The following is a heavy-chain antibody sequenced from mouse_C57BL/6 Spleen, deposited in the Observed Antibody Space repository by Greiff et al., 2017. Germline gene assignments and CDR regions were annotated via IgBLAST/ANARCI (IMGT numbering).Heavy chain of an antibody. Sequence: QVQLKESGPGILQPSQTLSLTCSFSVFSLSTFGMGVSWIRQPSGKGLEWLAHIYWDEDKHYKPSLKSRLTISKDTSNNQVFLKITTVDTADTATYYSARRNEYDYYAMDYWGQGTSVTVSS. CDR3: ARRNEYDYYAMDY. J-gene: IGHJ4*01. D-gene: IGHD5-1*01. CDR1: VFSLSTFGMG. CDR2: IYWDEDK. V-gene: IGHV8-9*01.